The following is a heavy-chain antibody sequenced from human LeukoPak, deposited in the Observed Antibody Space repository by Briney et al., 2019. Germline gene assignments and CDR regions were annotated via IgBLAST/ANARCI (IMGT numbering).Heavy chain of an antibody. D-gene: IGHD2-8*01. Sequence: KPSETLSLTCTVSGGSISSYYWSWIRQPPGKGLEWIGYIYYSGSTNYNPSLKSRVTISVDTSKNQFSLKLSSVTAEDTAVYYCARTQGYCTNGVCSYYFDYWGQGTLVTVSS. CDR3: ARTQGYCTNGVCSYYFDY. J-gene: IGHJ4*02. CDR1: GGSISSYY. CDR2: IYYSGST. V-gene: IGHV4-59*01.